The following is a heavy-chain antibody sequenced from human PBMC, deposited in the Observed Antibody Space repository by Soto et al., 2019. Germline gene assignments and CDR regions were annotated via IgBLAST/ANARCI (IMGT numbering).Heavy chain of an antibody. Sequence: PGGSLRLSCAASGFTFSSYAMSWVRQAPGKGLEWVSSISTNGGSTYYADAVKGRFSISRDNSKNTIYLQMNSLRAEDTAVYYCAKDPLPAAMGGLYYYYYYMDVRGKGTTVTVSS. CDR2: ISTNGGST. J-gene: IGHJ6*03. CDR3: AKDPLPAAMGGLYYYYYYMDV. V-gene: IGHV3-23*01. D-gene: IGHD2-2*01. CDR1: GFTFSSYA.